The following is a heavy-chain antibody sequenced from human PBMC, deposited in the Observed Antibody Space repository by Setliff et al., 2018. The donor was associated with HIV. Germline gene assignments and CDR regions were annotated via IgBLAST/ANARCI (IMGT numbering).Heavy chain of an antibody. V-gene: IGHV3-7*01. CDR2: IRQDGSEK. Sequence: PGGSLRLSCAASGFTFSTYWMNWVRQAPGKGLEWVANIRQDGSEKYYVDSVKGRFTISRDNAKNSLYLQMHSLRAEDTAVYYCAGSRGYFVKADWGQGTLVTV. CDR1: GFTFSTYW. D-gene: IGHD3-22*01. J-gene: IGHJ4*02. CDR3: AGSRGYFVKAD.